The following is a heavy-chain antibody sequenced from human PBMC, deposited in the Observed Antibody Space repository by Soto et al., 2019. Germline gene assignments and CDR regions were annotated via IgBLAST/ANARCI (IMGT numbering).Heavy chain of an antibody. CDR1: GGDIVGRY. J-gene: IGHJ4*02. CDR3: ARVFLLWQYFDWFYFFDS. Sequence: SGTLSRTCTIWGGDIVGRYLSSVGHARVKGLEWIGYVYYSGSSTSNPSLKSRVTMSADTSKNQLSLKVRSVTAADTAVYYCARVFLLWQYFDWFYFFDSWGQVALV. D-gene: IGHD3-9*01. V-gene: IGHV4-59*11. CDR2: VYYSGSS.